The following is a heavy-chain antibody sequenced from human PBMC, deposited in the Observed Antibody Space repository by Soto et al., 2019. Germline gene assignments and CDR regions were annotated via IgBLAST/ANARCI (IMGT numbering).Heavy chain of an antibody. Sequence: SETLSLTCTVSGGSISSYYWSWIRQPPGKGLEWIGYIYYSGSTNYNPSLKSRVTISVDTSKNQFSLKLSSVTAADTAVYYWARGGGIRDWYFDLWGRGTLVTVSS. J-gene: IGHJ2*01. D-gene: IGHD3-16*01. CDR3: ARGGGIRDWYFDL. CDR1: GGSISSYY. V-gene: IGHV4-59*01. CDR2: IYYSGST.